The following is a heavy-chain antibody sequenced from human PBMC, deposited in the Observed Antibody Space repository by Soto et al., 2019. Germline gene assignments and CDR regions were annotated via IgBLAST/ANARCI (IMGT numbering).Heavy chain of an antibody. V-gene: IGHV1-18*01. D-gene: IGHD2-15*01. Sequence: ASVKVSCKASGYTFTRYGISWVRQAPGQGLEWMGWISTYNANTKYAHNLEGRATMTTGTYTSTAYMELRSLTSDDTAVYYCAREGYCSSGSCALYSHDYFGMDVWGQGTTVTVSS. CDR3: AREGYCSSGSCALYSHDYFGMDV. CDR1: GYTFTRYG. J-gene: IGHJ6*02. CDR2: ISTYNANT.